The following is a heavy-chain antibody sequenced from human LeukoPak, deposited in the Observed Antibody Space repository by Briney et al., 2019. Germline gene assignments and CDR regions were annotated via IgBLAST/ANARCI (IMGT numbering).Heavy chain of an antibody. J-gene: IGHJ4*02. CDR1: GYTFTGYY. D-gene: IGHD3-22*01. CDR3: AGVLYYYDSSGSKPNLVFDY. V-gene: IGHV1-2*02. CDR2: INPNSGGT. Sequence: ASVKVSCKASGYTFTGYYMHWVRQAPGQGLEWMGWINPNSGGTNYAQKFQGRVTITADKSTSTAYMELSSLRSEDTAVYYCAGVLYYYDSSGSKPNLVFDYWGQGTLVTVSS.